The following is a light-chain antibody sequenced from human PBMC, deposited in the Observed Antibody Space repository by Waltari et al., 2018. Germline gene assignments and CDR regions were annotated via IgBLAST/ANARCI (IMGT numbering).Light chain of an antibody. J-gene: IGLJ2*01. CDR3: CSYAGSPTYMV. V-gene: IGLV2-23*02. Sequence: QSALTQPASVSGSPGQSLTISCTGTSNDVGSYNLVSWYQQHPGNTPKLMIYEVSKRPSGISNRFSGSQSGNTASLTISRLQAEDEADYYCCSYAGSPTYMVFGGGTKLTVL. CDR1: SNDVGSYNL. CDR2: EVS.